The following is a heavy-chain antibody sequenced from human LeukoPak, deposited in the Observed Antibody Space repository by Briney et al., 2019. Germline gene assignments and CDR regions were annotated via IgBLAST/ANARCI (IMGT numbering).Heavy chain of an antibody. CDR3: ARGASIAVAGTDHDAFDI. J-gene: IGHJ3*02. CDR1: GFTVSSNY. CDR2: IYSGGST. V-gene: IGHV3-53*01. Sequence: GGSLRLSCAASGFTVSSNYMSWVRQAPGKGLEWVSVIYSGGSTYYADSVKGRFTISRDNSKNTLYLQMNSLRAEDTAVYYCARGASIAVAGTDHDAFDIWGQGTMVTVSS. D-gene: IGHD6-19*01.